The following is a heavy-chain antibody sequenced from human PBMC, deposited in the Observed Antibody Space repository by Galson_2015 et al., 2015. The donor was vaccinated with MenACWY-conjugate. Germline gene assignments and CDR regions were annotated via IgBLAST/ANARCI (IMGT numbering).Heavy chain of an antibody. CDR1: GYSFINYW. V-gene: IGHV5-51*07. D-gene: IGHD3-16*02. Sequence: QSGAEVKKPGESLKIFCKASGYSFINYWIVWVHQMPGKGLESMGIIYPYDSDTRYNPSFQGQVNISADKSINTAYLHWSSLKASDTAIYYCARRSLGAPDYWGQGTLVTVSS. J-gene: IGHJ4*02. CDR3: ARRSLGAPDY. CDR2: IYPYDSDT.